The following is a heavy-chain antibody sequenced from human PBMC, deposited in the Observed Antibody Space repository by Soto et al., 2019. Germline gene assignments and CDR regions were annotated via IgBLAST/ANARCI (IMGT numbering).Heavy chain of an antibody. CDR3: AKDRYLDHDSRGYLFDN. V-gene: IGHV3-23*01. CDR1: GFTFNIYA. D-gene: IGHD3-22*01. J-gene: IGHJ4*02. CDR2: ISRYGDFT. Sequence: EVQLLESGGDLIQPGGSLRLSCAASGFTFNIYAMAWVRQAPGKGLEWVSAISRYGDFTYYADSVEGRFTISRDNSKNTLYLQMSGLRAEDTAVYYCAKDRYLDHDSRGYLFDNWGQGTLVTVSS.